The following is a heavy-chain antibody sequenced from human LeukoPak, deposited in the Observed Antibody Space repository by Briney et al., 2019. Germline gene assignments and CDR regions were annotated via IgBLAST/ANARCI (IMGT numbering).Heavy chain of an antibody. Sequence: KTSETLSLTCTVSGGSISSDYWSWIRQSPGKGLEWIAYINFDGRTNHNPSLKSRVTMSLDTSKNQFSMNLTSVTAADTAVYYCTRDRFGGGWFDPWGQGILVTVSS. CDR3: TRDRFGGGWFDP. V-gene: IGHV4-59*08. D-gene: IGHD3-10*01. J-gene: IGHJ5*02. CDR2: INFDGRT. CDR1: GGSISSDY.